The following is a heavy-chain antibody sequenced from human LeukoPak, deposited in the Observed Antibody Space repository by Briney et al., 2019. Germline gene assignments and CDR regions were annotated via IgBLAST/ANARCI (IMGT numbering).Heavy chain of an antibody. D-gene: IGHD6-13*01. V-gene: IGHV1-8*01. CDR2: MNPNSGNT. CDR3: ARDNGRIAAAGTGWYFDL. CDR1: GYTFTSYD. J-gene: IGHJ2*01. Sequence: ASVKVSCKASGYTFTSYDINWVRQATGQGLEWMGWMNPNSGNTGYAQKFQGRVTMTRNTSISTAYMELSSLRSEDTAVYYCARDNGRIAAAGTGWYFDLWGRGTLVTVSS.